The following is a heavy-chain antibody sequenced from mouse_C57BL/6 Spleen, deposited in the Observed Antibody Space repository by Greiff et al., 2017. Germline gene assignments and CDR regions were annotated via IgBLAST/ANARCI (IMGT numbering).Heavy chain of an antibody. CDR1: GFTFSDYY. CDR3: ARGLLRGWYIDV. V-gene: IGHV5-16*01. J-gene: IGHJ1*03. D-gene: IGHD1-1*01. Sequence: VMLVESEGGLVQPGSSMKLSCTASGFTFSDYYMAWVRHVPEKGLEWVANINYDGSSTYYLDSLKSRFIISRDNAKNILYLQMSSLKSEDTATYYCARGLLRGWYIDVWGTGTTVTVSS. CDR2: INYDGSST.